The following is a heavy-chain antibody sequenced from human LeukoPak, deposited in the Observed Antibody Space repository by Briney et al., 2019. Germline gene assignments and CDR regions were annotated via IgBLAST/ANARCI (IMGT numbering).Heavy chain of an antibody. Sequence: GGSLRLSCAASEFVLSDYYMSWIRQAPGKGLEWISYISSGGRTLSYADSVRGRFTISRDNAKNSLYLQMNSLRAEDTAVYYCAREMEGDYGSGTFFDHWGQGNMVTVSS. CDR2: ISSGGRTL. D-gene: IGHD3-10*01. CDR1: EFVLSDYY. V-gene: IGHV3-11*01. J-gene: IGHJ4*02. CDR3: AREMEGDYGSGTFFDH.